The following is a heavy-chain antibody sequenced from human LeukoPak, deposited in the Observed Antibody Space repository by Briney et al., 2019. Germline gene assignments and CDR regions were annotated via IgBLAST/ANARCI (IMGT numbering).Heavy chain of an antibody. V-gene: IGHV3-15*01. CDR1: GFTFSNAW. CDR2: IKSKVDGRTT. Sequence: PGGSLRLSCAGSGFTFSNAWMNWVRQAPGKGLEWVGRIKSKVDGRTTDYAAPVKGRFTISRDDPKNTVYLQMNSLKTEDTAVYYCSTGGYYEDYWGQGTLVTVSS. CDR3: STGGYYEDY. D-gene: IGHD3-22*01. J-gene: IGHJ4*02.